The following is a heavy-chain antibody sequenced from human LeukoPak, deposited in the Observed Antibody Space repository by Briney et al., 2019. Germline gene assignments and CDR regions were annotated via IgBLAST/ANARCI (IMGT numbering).Heavy chain of an antibody. CDR1: GFIFSDYS. Sequence: GGSLRLSCVASGFIFSDYSMDWVRQAPGKGLEWVAFIRYDGSNKYYADSVKGRFTISRDNSKNTLYLQMNSLRAEDTAVYYCAKDGGGYYPSYYYYMDVWGKGTTVTISS. CDR2: IRYDGSNK. CDR3: AKDGGGYYPSYYYYMDV. D-gene: IGHD3-22*01. V-gene: IGHV3-30*02. J-gene: IGHJ6*03.